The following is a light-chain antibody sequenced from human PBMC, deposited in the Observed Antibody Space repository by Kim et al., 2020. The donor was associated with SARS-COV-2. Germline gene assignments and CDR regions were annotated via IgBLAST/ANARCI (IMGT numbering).Light chain of an antibody. Sequence: ASAGGRVTIAWQASQDMSCYMNWYQRRTVKATNLLIIDASKMEPGDTSRFRESGCGTGFILIINGSKTEDCATYFCQQFENLPLTFGGETKVDIK. CDR1: QDMSCY. V-gene: IGKV1-33*01. CDR2: DAS. J-gene: IGKJ4*01. CDR3: QQFENLPLT.